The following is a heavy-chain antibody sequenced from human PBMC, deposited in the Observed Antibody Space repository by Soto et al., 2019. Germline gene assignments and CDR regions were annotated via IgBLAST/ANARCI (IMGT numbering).Heavy chain of an antibody. D-gene: IGHD1-1*01. V-gene: IGHV4-31*03. CDR1: GGSINSAGYY. CDR2: IYFSGGT. CDR3: ARDPWRTPPEAAFDV. Sequence: QVQLQESGPGLVEPSQTLSLTCTVSGGSINSAGYYWSWIRQRPAKGLVWIGYIYFSGGTYYNPSLVSRVTIAVDTSKNQFSLRLSSVTAADAAVYYCARDPWRTPPEAAFDVWGQGTKVTVSS. J-gene: IGHJ3*01.